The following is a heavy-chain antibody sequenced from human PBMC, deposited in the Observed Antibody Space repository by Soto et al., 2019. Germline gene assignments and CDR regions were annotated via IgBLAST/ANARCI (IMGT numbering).Heavy chain of an antibody. CDR3: ARDTIDCSGGSCPS. Sequence: SVKVSCKDSGGTFSSNTISWVRQAPGQGLEWMGRIIPILGIANYAQKFQGRVTITADKSTSTAYMELSSLRSEDTAVYYCARDTIDCSGGSCPSWGQGTMVTVSS. CDR2: IIPILGIA. D-gene: IGHD2-15*01. J-gene: IGHJ3*01. V-gene: IGHV1-69*04. CDR1: GGTFSSNT.